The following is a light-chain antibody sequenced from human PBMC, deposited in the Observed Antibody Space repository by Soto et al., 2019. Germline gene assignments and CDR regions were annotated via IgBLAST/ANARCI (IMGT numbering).Light chain of an antibody. CDR2: GNT. V-gene: IGLV1-40*01. J-gene: IGLJ3*02. Sequence: QAVVTQPPSVSGAPGQRVTISCTGSSSNIGAGYDVHWYQHLPGTAPKLLIYGNTNRPSGVPDRFSGSNSGTSASLAITGLQAEDEADYYCQSYDTSLSGVLGGGTKLTVL. CDR3: QSYDTSLSGV. CDR1: SSNIGAGYD.